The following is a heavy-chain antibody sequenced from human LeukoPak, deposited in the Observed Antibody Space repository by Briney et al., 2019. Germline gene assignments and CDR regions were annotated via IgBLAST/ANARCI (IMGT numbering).Heavy chain of an antibody. Sequence: GGSLRLSCAASGFTFSSYGMLWVRQAPGKGLEWVAFIRYDGSNKYYADSVKGRFTISRDNSKNTLYLQMNSLRAEDTAVYYCAKPIAAAANDAFDIWGQGTMVTVSS. CDR2: IRYDGSNK. J-gene: IGHJ3*02. CDR3: AKPIAAAANDAFDI. V-gene: IGHV3-30*02. D-gene: IGHD6-13*01. CDR1: GFTFSSYG.